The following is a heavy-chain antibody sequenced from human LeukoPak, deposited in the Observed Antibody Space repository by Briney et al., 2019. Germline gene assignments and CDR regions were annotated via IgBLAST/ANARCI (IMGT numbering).Heavy chain of an antibody. V-gene: IGHV4-31*03. CDR2: IYYSGST. J-gene: IGHJ4*02. Sequence: SETLSLTCTVSGGSISSGGYYWSWIRQHPGKDLEWIGYIYYSGSTYYNPSLKSRVTISVDTSKNQFSLKLSSVTAADTAVYYCARVTYYYDSSGYYYFDYWGQGTLVTVSS. D-gene: IGHD3-22*01. CDR1: GGSISSGGYY. CDR3: ARVTYYYDSSGYYYFDY.